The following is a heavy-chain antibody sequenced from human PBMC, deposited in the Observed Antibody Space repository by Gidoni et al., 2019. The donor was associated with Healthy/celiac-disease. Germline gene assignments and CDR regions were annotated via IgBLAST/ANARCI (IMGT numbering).Heavy chain of an antibody. Sequence: EVQLVESGGGLVKPGGSLRLSCAASGFTFSSYSMNWVRQAPGKGLEWVSSISSSSSYIYYADSVKGRFTISRDNAKNSLYLQMNSLRAEDTAVYYCARGGSGGSNARYLPYWGQGTLVTVSS. CDR3: ARGGSGGSNARYLPY. CDR2: ISSSSSYI. V-gene: IGHV3-21*01. J-gene: IGHJ4*02. CDR1: GFTFSSYS. D-gene: IGHD3-16*01.